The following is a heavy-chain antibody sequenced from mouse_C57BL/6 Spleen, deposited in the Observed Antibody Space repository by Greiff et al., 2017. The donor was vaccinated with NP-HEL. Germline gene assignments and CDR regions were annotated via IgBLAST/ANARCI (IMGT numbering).Heavy chain of an antibody. CDR2: IYPGDGDT. CDR3: ARSGIYYGNYGYAMDY. V-gene: IGHV1-82*01. J-gene: IGHJ4*01. D-gene: IGHD2-1*01. Sequence: VQLVESGPELVKPGASVKISCKASGYAFSSSWMNWVKQRPGKGLEWIGRIYPGDGDTNYNGKFKGKATLTADKSSSTAYMQLSSLTSEDSAVYFCARSGIYYGNYGYAMDYWGQGTSVTVSS. CDR1: GYAFSSSW.